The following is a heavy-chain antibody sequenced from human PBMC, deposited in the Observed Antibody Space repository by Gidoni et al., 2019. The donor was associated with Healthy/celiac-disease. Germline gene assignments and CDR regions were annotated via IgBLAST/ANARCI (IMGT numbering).Heavy chain of an antibody. D-gene: IGHD3-22*01. CDR3: ARDYYDSSGYPGY. J-gene: IGHJ4*02. CDR2: ISSSSSTI. CDR1: GFTFSSYS. V-gene: IGHV3-48*01. Sequence: EVQLVESGGGLVQPGGSLRLSCAASGFTFSSYSMNWVRQAPGKGLDWVSYISSSSSTIYYADSVKGRFTISRGNAKNSLYLQMNSLRAEDTAVYYCARDYYDSSGYPGYWGQGTLVTVSS.